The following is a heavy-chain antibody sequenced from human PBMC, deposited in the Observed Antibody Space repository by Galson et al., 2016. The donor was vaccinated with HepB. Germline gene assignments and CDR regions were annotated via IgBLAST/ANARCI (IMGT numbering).Heavy chain of an antibody. CDR3: ARPAQPLNSGSYFPYFDY. CDR1: GFSLSNYG. Sequence: SLRLSCAASGFSLSNYGMYWVRQAPGKGLEWLATISYDGSNKYYADHVKGRFTISRDNSKKTLYLQMNSLRLEDTAEYYCARPAQPLNSGSYFPYFDYWGHGTLVTVSS. J-gene: IGHJ4*01. V-gene: IGHV3-30*19. CDR2: ISYDGSNK. D-gene: IGHD3-22*01.